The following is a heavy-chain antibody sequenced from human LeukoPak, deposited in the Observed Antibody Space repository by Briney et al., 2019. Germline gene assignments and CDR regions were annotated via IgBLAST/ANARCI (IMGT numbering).Heavy chain of an antibody. J-gene: IGHJ5*02. V-gene: IGHV1-2*02. CDR2: INPNSGGT. CDR1: GYTFTGYY. CDR3: ARAGLYYDSSGYYSGWFDP. D-gene: IGHD3-22*01. Sequence: ASVKVSCKASGYTFTGYYMHWVRQAPGQGLEWMGWINPNSGGTNYAQKFQGRVTMTRDTSISTAYMELSRLRSDETAVYYCARAGLYYDSSGYYSGWFDPWGQGTLVTVSS.